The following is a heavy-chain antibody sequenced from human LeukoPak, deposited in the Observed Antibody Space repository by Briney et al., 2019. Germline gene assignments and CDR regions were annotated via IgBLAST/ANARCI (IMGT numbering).Heavy chain of an antibody. D-gene: IGHD3-3*01. V-gene: IGHV3-30-3*01. CDR2: ISYDGSNK. Sequence: PGGSLRLSCAASGFTFSSYAMHWVRQAPGKGLEWVAVISYDGSNKYYADSVKGRFTISRDNPKNTLYLQMNSLRAEDTAVYYCAGPIFGVVMNPFDYWGQGTLVTVSS. CDR3: AGPIFGVVMNPFDY. CDR1: GFTFSSYA. J-gene: IGHJ4*02.